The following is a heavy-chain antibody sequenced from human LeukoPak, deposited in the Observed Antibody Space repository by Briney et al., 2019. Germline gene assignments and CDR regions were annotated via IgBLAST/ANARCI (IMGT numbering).Heavy chain of an antibody. J-gene: IGHJ6*02. V-gene: IGHV3-7*01. CDR3: TRDLMDYDVSTGLHHYYMDV. CDR1: GFSFSSSW. D-gene: IGHD3-9*01. Sequence: GGSLRLSCVASGFSFSSSWMSWVRQAPGKGLEWVANIKQDGFEKYYVDSVKGRFTISRDNAKNSLFLQMSSLRVEDTAVYYCTRDLMDYDVSTGLHHYYMDVWGQGTTVTVSS. CDR2: IKQDGFEK.